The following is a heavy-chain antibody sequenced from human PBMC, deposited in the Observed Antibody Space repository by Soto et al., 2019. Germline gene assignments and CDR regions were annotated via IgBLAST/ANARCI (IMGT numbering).Heavy chain of an antibody. CDR1: GFTFSSYS. CDR3: ARDSLVKLFDY. D-gene: IGHD6-6*01. V-gene: IGHV3-48*04. CDR2: ISSSSSTI. Sequence: EVQLVESGGGLVQPGGSLRLSCAASGFTFSSYSMNWVRQAPGKGLEWVSYISSSSSTIYYADSVKGRFTISRDNAKNSLYLQMNSLRAEDTTVYYCARDSLVKLFDYWGQGTLVTVSS. J-gene: IGHJ4*02.